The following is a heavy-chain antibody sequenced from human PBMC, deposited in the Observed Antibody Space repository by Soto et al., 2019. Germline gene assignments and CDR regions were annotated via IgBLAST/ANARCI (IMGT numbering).Heavy chain of an antibody. J-gene: IGHJ4*02. D-gene: IGHD2-15*01. Sequence: QVQLVESGGGLVKPGGSLRLSCVASEFTFNDYYMSWIRQVPGKGLEWIAYISTSSAYTHYADSVKGRFTISRDNAQNSLYLQMNSLRVEDTAVYYCASRQLSSDLVYFDYWGQGTLVTVSS. CDR1: EFTFNDYY. CDR3: ASRQLSSDLVYFDY. CDR2: ISTSSAYT. V-gene: IGHV3-11*06.